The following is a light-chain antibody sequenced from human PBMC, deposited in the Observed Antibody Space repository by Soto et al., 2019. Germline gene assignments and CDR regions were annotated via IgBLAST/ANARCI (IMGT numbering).Light chain of an antibody. V-gene: IGKV1-27*01. Sequence: DIQMTQSPSTLSASVGDTVTLTCRASQGFTNYLAWCQQKPGKAPKLQIYAASTLQSGVPPRFSGSGSGTHFTLTISSLQPEDAATYYCQKYNTAPYTFGQGTRLEIK. CDR1: QGFTNY. CDR3: QKYNTAPYT. CDR2: AAS. J-gene: IGKJ5*01.